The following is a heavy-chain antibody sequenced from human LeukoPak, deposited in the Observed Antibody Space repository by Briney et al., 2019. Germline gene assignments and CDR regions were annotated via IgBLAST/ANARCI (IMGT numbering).Heavy chain of an antibody. J-gene: IGHJ6*03. CDR2: ISSSSSYI. Sequence: PGGSLRLSCAASGFTFSSYSMNWVRQAPGKGLEWVSSISSSSSYIYYADSVRGRFTISRDNAKNSLYLQMNSLRAGDTAVYYCARDGCSSTSCSPYYYYMDVWGKGTTVTVSS. CDR1: GFTFSSYS. V-gene: IGHV3-21*01. D-gene: IGHD2-2*01. CDR3: ARDGCSSTSCSPYYYYMDV.